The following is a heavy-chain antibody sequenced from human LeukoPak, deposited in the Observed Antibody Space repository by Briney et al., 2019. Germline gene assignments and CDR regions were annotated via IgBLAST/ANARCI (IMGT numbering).Heavy chain of an antibody. J-gene: IGHJ4*02. V-gene: IGHV1-8*03. CDR1: GYIFTNYD. CDR2: MNPNSGNT. Sequence: GASVKVSCKASGYIFTNYDINWVRQATGQGLEWMGWMNPNSGNTGYAQKFQGRVAISRNTSINTAYMELSSLRSEDTAVYYCARIHRVGAAIWDNWGQGTPVTVSS. D-gene: IGHD1-26*01. CDR3: ARIHRVGAAIWDN.